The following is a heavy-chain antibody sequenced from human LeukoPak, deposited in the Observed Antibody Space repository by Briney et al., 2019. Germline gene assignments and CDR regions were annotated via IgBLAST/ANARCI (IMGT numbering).Heavy chain of an antibody. CDR3: ARAERRIYLARGVFGSHFDS. D-gene: IGHD3-10*01. J-gene: IGHJ5*01. CDR1: GGSFSRPF. V-gene: IGHV4-34*01. Sequence: SETLSLTCAVSGGSFSRPFWSWIRQTPGKGLEWIGEIDHSGRTDYNPSLEGRVTMSVDTSKNQFSLRLTSVTAADTAVYFCARAERRIYLARGVFGSHFDSWGQGTLVSVSS. CDR2: IDHSGRT.